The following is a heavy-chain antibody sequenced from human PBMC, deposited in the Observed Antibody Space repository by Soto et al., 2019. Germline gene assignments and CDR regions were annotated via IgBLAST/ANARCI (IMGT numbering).Heavy chain of an antibody. V-gene: IGHV4-39*01. CDR3: ARHQGTLASFGGVIVINRAAFDY. D-gene: IGHD3-16*02. CDR2: IYYSGST. CDR1: GGSISSSSYY. Sequence: SETLSLTCTVSGGSISSSSYYWGWIRQPPGKGLEWIGSIYYSGSTYYNPSLESLVTISVDTSKNQFSLKLSSVTAADTAVYYCARHQGTLASFGGVIVINRAAFDYWGQGTLVTVSS. J-gene: IGHJ4*02.